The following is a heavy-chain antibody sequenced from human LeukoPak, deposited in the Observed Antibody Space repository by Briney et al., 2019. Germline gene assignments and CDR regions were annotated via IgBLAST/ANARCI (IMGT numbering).Heavy chain of an antibody. J-gene: IGHJ4*02. CDR1: GDSVSSNSAA. Sequence: SQTLSLTFAISGDSVSSNSAAWNWIRQSPSRGLEWLGRTYYRSKWSTDYAVFMKSRITINPDTSKNQFSLHLKSVTPEDTAVYYCARMVGNSPDYWGQGTLVTVSS. CDR2: TYYRSKWST. V-gene: IGHV6-1*01. D-gene: IGHD2/OR15-2a*01. CDR3: ARMVGNSPDY.